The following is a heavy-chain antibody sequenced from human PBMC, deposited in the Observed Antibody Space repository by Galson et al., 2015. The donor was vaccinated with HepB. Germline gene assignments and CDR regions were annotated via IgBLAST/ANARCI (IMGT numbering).Heavy chain of an antibody. CDR3: ARGLRTDLAAAAPGDY. D-gene: IGHD6-13*01. V-gene: IGHV1-18*01. J-gene: IGHJ4*02. Sequence: SVKVSCKASGYTFTSYGISWVRQAPGQGLEWMGWISAYNGNTNYAQKLQGRVTMTTDTSTSTAYMELRSLRSDDTAVYYCARGLRTDLAAAAPGDYWGQGTLVTVSS. CDR1: GYTFTSYG. CDR2: ISAYNGNT.